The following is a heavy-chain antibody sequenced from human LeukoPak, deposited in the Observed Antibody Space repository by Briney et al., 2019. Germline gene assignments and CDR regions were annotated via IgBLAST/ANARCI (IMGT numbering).Heavy chain of an antibody. J-gene: IGHJ5*02. CDR3: ARVFFVRGYDFWGGYQGDWFDP. D-gene: IGHD3-3*01. V-gene: IGHV4-30-4*08. CDR1: GFSLSTSGMC. Sequence: SGPTLVNPTQTLTLTCTFSGFSLSTSGMCVSWIRQPPGKGLEWIGYIYYSGSTYYNPSLKSRVTISVDTSKNQFSLKLSSVTAADTAVYYCARVFFVRGYDFWGGYQGDWFDPWGQGTLVTVSS. CDR2: IYYSGST.